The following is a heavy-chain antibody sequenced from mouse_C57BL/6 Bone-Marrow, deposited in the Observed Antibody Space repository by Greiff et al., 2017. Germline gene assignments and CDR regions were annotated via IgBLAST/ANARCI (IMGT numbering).Heavy chain of an antibody. D-gene: IGHD3-3*01. V-gene: IGHV1-85*01. CDR1: GYTFTSYD. CDR3: ARAGTGYAMDY. CDR2: IYPRDGST. Sequence: QVQLQQSGPELVKPGASVKLSCKASGYTFTSYDQYWVKQRPGQGLEWIGWIYPRDGSTKYNEKFKGKATLTVDTSSSTAYMELHSLTSEDSAVYFCARAGTGYAMDYWGQGTSVTVSS. J-gene: IGHJ4*01.